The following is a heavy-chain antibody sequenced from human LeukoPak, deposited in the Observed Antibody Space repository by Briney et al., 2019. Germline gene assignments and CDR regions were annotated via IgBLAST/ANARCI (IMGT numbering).Heavy chain of an antibody. D-gene: IGHD3-16*02. Sequence: ASVKVSCKASGYTFTSYGISWVRQAPGQGLEWMGSISPYNGNTNYAERLQGRVIMTTDTCTRTAYMELRGLRSDDTAVFYCARDQYDYVWGSYRPYFDYWGQGTLVTVSS. V-gene: IGHV1-18*04. CDR2: ISPYNGNT. CDR3: ARDQYDYVWGSYRPYFDY. CDR1: GYTFTSYG. J-gene: IGHJ4*02.